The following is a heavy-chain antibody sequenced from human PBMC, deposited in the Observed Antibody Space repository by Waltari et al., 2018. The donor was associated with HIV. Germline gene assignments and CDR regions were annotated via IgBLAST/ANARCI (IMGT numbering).Heavy chain of an antibody. CDR3: AKSSGSYYNRHFDY. Sequence: EVQLVESGGGLVQPGRSLRLSCAASGFTFDDYAMHWVRQAPGKGLEWVSGISWNSGSIGYADSVKGRFTISRDNAKNSLYLQMNSLRAEDTALYYCAKSSGSYYNRHFDYWGQGTLVTVSS. V-gene: IGHV3-9*01. D-gene: IGHD3-10*01. CDR2: ISWNSGSI. J-gene: IGHJ4*02. CDR1: GFTFDDYA.